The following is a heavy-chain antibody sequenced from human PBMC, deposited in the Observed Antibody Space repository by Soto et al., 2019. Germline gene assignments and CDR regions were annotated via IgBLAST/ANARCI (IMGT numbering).Heavy chain of an antibody. Sequence: GGSLRLSCAASGFTFSSYSMNWVRQAPGKGLEWVSSISSSSSYTYYADSVRGRFTISRDIAKNSLYLQMNSLRAEDTALYYCAKAYGDYSYYYMDVWGKGTTVTVSS. CDR2: ISSSSSYT. CDR3: AKAYGDYSYYYMDV. J-gene: IGHJ6*03. CDR1: GFTFSSYS. D-gene: IGHD4-17*01. V-gene: IGHV3-21*04.